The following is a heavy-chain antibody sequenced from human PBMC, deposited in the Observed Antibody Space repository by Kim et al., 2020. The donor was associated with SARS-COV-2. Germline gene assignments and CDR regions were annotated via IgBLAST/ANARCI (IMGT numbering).Heavy chain of an antibody. CDR3: VRAPPLCSGGRCYWNRFYYYGMDV. V-gene: IGHV3-66*01. J-gene: IGHJ6*02. Sequence: GGSLRLSCAASGFSVSNNYMSWVRQAPGKGLEWVAVIYDNGKTYYGESVRGRFSISSDTSRNTLSLQMSSLRVEDTAVYCCVRAPPLCSGGRCYWNRFYYYGMDVWGQGTTVTVS. CDR1: GFSVSNNY. CDR2: IYDNGKT. D-gene: IGHD2-15*01.